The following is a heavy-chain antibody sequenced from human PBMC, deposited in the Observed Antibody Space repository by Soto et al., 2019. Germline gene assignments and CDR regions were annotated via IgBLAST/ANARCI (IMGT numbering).Heavy chain of an antibody. D-gene: IGHD3-22*01. CDR2: INHSGST. J-gene: IGHJ4*02. CDR3: ARALVVIPFDY. Sequence: SETLSLTCAVYGGSFSCYYWSWIRQPPGKGLEWIGEINHSGSTNYNPSLKSRVTISVDTSKNQFSLKLSSVTAADTAVYYCARALVVIPFDYWGQGTLVTVSS. CDR1: GGSFSCYY. V-gene: IGHV4-34*01.